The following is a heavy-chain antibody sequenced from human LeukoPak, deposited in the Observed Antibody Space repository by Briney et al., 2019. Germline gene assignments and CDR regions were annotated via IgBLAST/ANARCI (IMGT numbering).Heavy chain of an antibody. CDR3: AKSGITMIVVALTFDI. Sequence: GGSLRLSCAASGFTFNTYTMNWVRQAPGKGLEWVSAISGSGGSTYYADSVKGRFTISRDNSKNTLYLQMNSLRAEDTAVYYCAKSGITMIVVALTFDIWGQGTMVTVSS. D-gene: IGHD3-22*01. CDR2: ISGSGGST. J-gene: IGHJ3*02. V-gene: IGHV3-23*01. CDR1: GFTFNTYT.